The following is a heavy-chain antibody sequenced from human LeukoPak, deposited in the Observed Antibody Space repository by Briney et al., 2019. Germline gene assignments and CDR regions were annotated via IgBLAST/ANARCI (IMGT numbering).Heavy chain of an antibody. J-gene: IGHJ5*02. CDR3: ARRHSTWSEGWFDP. CDR1: GYTFTAYY. D-gene: IGHD6-13*01. Sequence: ASVKVSCKASGYTFTAYYIHWVRQAPGQGREWMGWINPNSGDTNYAQKFQGRVTMTRDTSITTAYMDLTSLTSDDTAVYYCARRHSTWSEGWFDPWGQGTLVTVSS. CDR2: INPNSGDT. V-gene: IGHV1-2*02.